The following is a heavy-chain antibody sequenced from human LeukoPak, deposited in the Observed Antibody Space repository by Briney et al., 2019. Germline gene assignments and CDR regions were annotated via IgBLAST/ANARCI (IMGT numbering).Heavy chain of an antibody. J-gene: IGHJ4*02. CDR1: GFTFSSYA. Sequence: GGSLRLSCAASGFTFSSYAMSWVRQAPGKGLEWGSAISGSGGSTYYADSVKGRFTISRDNSKNTLYLQMNSLRAEDTAVYYCAKDRSIVATPYYFAYWGQGTLVTVSS. V-gene: IGHV3-23*01. CDR3: AKDRSIVATPYYFAY. D-gene: IGHD5-12*01. CDR2: ISGSGGST.